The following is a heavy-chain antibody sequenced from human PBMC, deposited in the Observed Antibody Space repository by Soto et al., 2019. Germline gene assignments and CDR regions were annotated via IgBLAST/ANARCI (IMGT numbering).Heavy chain of an antibody. V-gene: IGHV4-59*02. D-gene: IGHD1-26*01. CDR1: GASVINDY. CDR2: VYDSGST. CDR3: VRQVGATGSYSYAV. Sequence: QVQLQESGPGVVKPSETLSLTCTVTGASVINDYWNWIRQPPGKGLEWIGFVYDSGSTSYNSSLKSRLTISEDTSKNQFSLKLSSVTAADTAVYYCVRQVGATGSYSYAVWGQGTMVTVSS. J-gene: IGHJ3*01.